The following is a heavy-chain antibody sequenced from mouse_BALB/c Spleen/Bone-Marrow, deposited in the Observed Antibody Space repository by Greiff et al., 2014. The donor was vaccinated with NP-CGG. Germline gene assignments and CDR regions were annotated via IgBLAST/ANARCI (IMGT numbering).Heavy chain of an antibody. J-gene: IGHJ2*01. CDR1: GFNIKDTY. CDR2: IDPANGNT. CDR3: ARYYYGTRYYFDY. D-gene: IGHD1-1*01. Sequence: DVHLVESGAELVKPGVSVKLSCTASGFNIKDTYMHWVKQRPEQGLEWIGRIDPANGNTKYDPKFQGKATITADTSSNTAYLQLNSLTSEDTAVYYCARYYYGTRYYFDYWGQGTTLTVSS. V-gene: IGHV14-3*02.